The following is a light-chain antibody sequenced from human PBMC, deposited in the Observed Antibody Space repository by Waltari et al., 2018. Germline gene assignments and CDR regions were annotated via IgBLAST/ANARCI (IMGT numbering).Light chain of an antibody. Sequence: DIQMTQAPSSLSASIGDRVTITRQASQDIEFYLNWYQQKPGKAPKPLIYGASNLATGGPSRFSGSGSGTDFTFTISSLQPEDIATYYCQQYDKLLVTFGQGTRLEI. CDR3: QQYDKLLVT. CDR1: QDIEFY. V-gene: IGKV1-33*01. J-gene: IGKJ5*01. CDR2: GAS.